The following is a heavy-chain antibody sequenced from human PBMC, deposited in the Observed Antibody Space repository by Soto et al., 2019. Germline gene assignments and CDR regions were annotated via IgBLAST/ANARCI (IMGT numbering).Heavy chain of an antibody. CDR3: ARESGSYSGVLDN. CDR1: GFTLSSYG. Sequence: GGSLRLSCAASGFTLSSYGMHWVRQAPGKGLEWVAVIWYDGSNKYYADSVKGRFTISRDNSKNTLYLQMNSLRAEDTAVYYCARESGSYSGVLDNWGQGTLVTVSS. J-gene: IGHJ4*02. CDR2: IWYDGSNK. D-gene: IGHD1-26*01. V-gene: IGHV3-33*01.